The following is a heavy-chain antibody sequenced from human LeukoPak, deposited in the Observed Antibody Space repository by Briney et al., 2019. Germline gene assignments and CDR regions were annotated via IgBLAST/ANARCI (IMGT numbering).Heavy chain of an antibody. D-gene: IGHD3-3*01. CDR3: ARQYYDFWSGYQDYYYYYYMDV. CDR2: IKQDGTEQ. V-gene: IGHV3-7*01. CDR1: GFTFSNYW. J-gene: IGHJ6*03. Sequence: GGSLRLSCAASGFTFSNYWMNWVRQAPGRGLEWVANIKQDGTEQYYVDSVKGRFTISRDNAKNSLYLQMNSLRAEDTAVYYCARQYYDFWSGYQDYYYYYYMDVWGKGTTVTVSS.